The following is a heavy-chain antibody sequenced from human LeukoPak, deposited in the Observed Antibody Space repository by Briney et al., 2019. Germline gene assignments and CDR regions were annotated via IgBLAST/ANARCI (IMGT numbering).Heavy chain of an antibody. D-gene: IGHD2-8*01. CDR3: ARESPYCTNGVCYMGVDY. Sequence: ASVKVSCKASGYTFTGYYMQWVRQAPGQGGEWMGWIKPNSGGTNYAQKFQGRVTMTRDTSISTAYMELSRLRSDDTAVYYCARESPYCTNGVCYMGVDYWGQGTLVTVSS. V-gene: IGHV1-2*02. CDR1: GYTFTGYY. CDR2: IKPNSGGT. J-gene: IGHJ4*02.